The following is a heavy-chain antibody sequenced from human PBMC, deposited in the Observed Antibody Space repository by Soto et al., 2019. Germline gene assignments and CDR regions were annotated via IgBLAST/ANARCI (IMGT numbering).Heavy chain of an antibody. CDR1: GGTFSSYT. V-gene: IGHV1-69*02. CDR3: ARVKYSSSWHPAGEYGMDV. CDR2: IIPILGIA. D-gene: IGHD6-13*01. J-gene: IGHJ6*02. Sequence: ASVKVSCKASGGTFSSYTISWVRQAPGQGLEWMGRIIPILGIANYAQKFQGRVTITADKSTSTAYMELSSLRSEDTAVYYCARVKYSSSWHPAGEYGMDVWGQGTTVTVSS.